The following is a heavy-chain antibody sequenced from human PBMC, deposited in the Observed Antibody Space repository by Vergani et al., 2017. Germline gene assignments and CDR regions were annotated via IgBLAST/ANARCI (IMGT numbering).Heavy chain of an antibody. Sequence: QVQLQESGPGLVKPSQTLSLTCTVSGGSFSTGGQSWTWLRQPAGKGLEWIGRIYTSAATNYNPALRSRASMSVDAAKKQFSLKLTAVTAGDTDVDYCARDGGEDDKDARDVWGQGTKVTVTS. CDR2: IYTSAAT. CDR1: GGSFSTGGQS. D-gene: IGHD2-21*01. CDR3: ARDGGEDDKDARDV. J-gene: IGHJ3*01. V-gene: IGHV4-61*02.